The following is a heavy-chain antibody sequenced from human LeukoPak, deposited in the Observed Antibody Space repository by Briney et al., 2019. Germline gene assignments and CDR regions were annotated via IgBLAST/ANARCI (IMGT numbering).Heavy chain of an antibody. CDR3: ARSVVVVAAPSY. CDR2: INPNSGGT. V-gene: IGHV1-2*02. Sequence: ASVKVSCKASGYTFTSYYMHWVRQAPGQGLEWMGWINPNSGGTNYAQKFQGRVTMTRATSISTAYMELSRLRSDDTAVYYCARSVVVVAAPSYWGQGTLVTVSS. CDR1: GYTFTSYY. J-gene: IGHJ4*02. D-gene: IGHD2-15*01.